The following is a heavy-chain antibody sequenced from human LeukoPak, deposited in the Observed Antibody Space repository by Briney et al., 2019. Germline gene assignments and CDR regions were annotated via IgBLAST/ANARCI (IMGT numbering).Heavy chain of an antibody. V-gene: IGHV1-2*02. D-gene: IGHD3-22*01. CDR3: SRYHKVAHYDTSGYGH. J-gene: IGHJ4*02. CDR1: GYTFTHYY. CDR2: LNSDKGVT. Sequence: ASLKVCCTPSGYTFTHYYIHSVRQAPGQGREGWGWLNSDKGVTYSIQPSQGRVTLTRDTAISTAYMELRSLRYEDTPVYYCSRYHKVAHYDTSGYGHWGQGTLVTVS.